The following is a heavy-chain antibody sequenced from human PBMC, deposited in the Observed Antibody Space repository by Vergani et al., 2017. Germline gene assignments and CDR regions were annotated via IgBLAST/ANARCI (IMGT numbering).Heavy chain of an antibody. CDR2: ISATGDENT. V-gene: IGHV3-23*04. J-gene: IGHJ4*02. CDR3: VRDRGLCAGGRCYTEAWDY. D-gene: IGHD2-2*02. CDR1: GLPVSGFAFNTYA. Sequence: EVQLVESGGVVVQPGGSLRLSCAASGLPVSGFAFNTYAMIWVRQAPGKGLEWVSGISATGDENTDYADSVKGRFTISRDNSKNTLYLQVRSLRLEDTGVYHCVRDRGLCAGGRCYTEAWDYWGQGTPVTVSS.